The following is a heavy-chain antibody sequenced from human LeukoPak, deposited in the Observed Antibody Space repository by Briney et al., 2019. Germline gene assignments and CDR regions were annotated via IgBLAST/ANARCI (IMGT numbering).Heavy chain of an antibody. Sequence: PGGSLRLSCAASGFTFSSYAMHWVRQAPGKGLEWVSSTSSSSSYIYYADSVKGRFTISRDNAKNSLYLQMNSLRAEDTAVYYCARDRPPGAFDIWGQGTMVTVSS. J-gene: IGHJ3*02. V-gene: IGHV3-21*01. CDR1: GFTFSSYA. CDR2: TSSSSSYI. CDR3: ARDRPPGAFDI. D-gene: IGHD7-27*01.